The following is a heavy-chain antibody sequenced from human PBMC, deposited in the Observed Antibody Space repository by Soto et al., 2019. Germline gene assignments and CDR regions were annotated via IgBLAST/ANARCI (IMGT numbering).Heavy chain of an antibody. CDR1: GFTVSGAY. CDR3: ARGGFAPFDY. J-gene: IGHJ4*02. V-gene: IGHV3-53*02. Sequence: VQLVETGGGLIQPGGSLRLSCAASGFTVSGAYMSWVRQAPGKGLEWVSVIYSGGSTYYADSPKGRFTISRDNSKNTLNLQMNRVRAEDTAVYYCARGGFAPFDYWGQGTMFTCSS. CDR2: IYSGGST.